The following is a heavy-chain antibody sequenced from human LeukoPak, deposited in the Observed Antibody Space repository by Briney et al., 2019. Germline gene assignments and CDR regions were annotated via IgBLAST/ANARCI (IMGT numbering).Heavy chain of an antibody. Sequence: SETLSLTCTVSGGTISSYYWSWIRQPPGKGLEWIGYIYYSGSTNYNPSLKSRVTISVDTSKNQFSLKLSSVTAADTAVYYCARGTYYYGSGSYYYFDYWGQGTLVTVSS. CDR1: GGTISSYY. V-gene: IGHV4-59*01. CDR3: ARGTYYYGSGSYYYFDY. J-gene: IGHJ4*02. D-gene: IGHD3-10*01. CDR2: IYYSGST.